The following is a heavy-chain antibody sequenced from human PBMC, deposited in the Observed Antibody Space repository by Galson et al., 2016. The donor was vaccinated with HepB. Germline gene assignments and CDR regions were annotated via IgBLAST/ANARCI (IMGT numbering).Heavy chain of an antibody. V-gene: IGHV3-30-3*01. CDR3: AAEYSSSMGAFDI. D-gene: IGHD6-6*01. J-gene: IGHJ3*02. CDR2: ILYNGGSE. CDR1: GFTFSSYT. Sequence: SLRLSCAASGFTFSSYTMHWARQAPGKGLEWVAVILYNGGSEYHADSVKGRFTISRDKSKNTLYLQMNSLSAEDTAVYYCAAEYSSSMGAFDIWGQGTMVTVSS.